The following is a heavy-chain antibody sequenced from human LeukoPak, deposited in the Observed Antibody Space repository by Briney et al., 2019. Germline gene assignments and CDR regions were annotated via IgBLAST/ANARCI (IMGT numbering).Heavy chain of an antibody. CDR1: GGTFSSYA. CDR2: IIPIFGTA. J-gene: IGHJ4*02. CDR3: ARESIAAAGTWGY. Sequence: ASVKVSCKASGGTFSSYAISWVRQAPGQGLEWMGGIIPIFGTANYAQKFQGRVTITADKSTSTAYMELSSLRSEDTAVYYCARESIAAAGTWGYWGQGTLVTVSS. V-gene: IGHV1-69*06. D-gene: IGHD6-13*01.